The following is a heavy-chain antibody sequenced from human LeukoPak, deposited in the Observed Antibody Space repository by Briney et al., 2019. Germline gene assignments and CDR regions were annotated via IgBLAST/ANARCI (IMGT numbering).Heavy chain of an antibody. CDR3: ARAGSSWYEDDAFDI. Sequence: GGSLRLSCAASGFTFSSYSMNWVRQAPGKGLEWVSSISSSSSYIYYADSVKGRFTISRDNAKNSLYLQMNSLRAGDTAVYYCARAGSSWYEDDAFDIWGQGTMVTVST. CDR1: GFTFSSYS. J-gene: IGHJ3*02. CDR2: ISSSSSYI. V-gene: IGHV3-21*01. D-gene: IGHD6-13*01.